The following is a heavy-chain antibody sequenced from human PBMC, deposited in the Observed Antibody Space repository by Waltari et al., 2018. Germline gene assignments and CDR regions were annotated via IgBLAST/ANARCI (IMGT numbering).Heavy chain of an antibody. J-gene: IGHJ4*02. CDR1: GLSFNKYS. D-gene: IGHD3-10*01. CDR2: IRHDSSDI. Sequence: EVQLVESGGGLVQPGGPLRLSCEASGLSFNKYSMIWVRQAPGKGLDWLSFIRHDSSDIYYADSVEGRFSISRDNAQNSLFLHMNSLRVEDTAVYYCARDWFGETFWGQGTLVTVSS. V-gene: IGHV3-48*04. CDR3: ARDWFGETF.